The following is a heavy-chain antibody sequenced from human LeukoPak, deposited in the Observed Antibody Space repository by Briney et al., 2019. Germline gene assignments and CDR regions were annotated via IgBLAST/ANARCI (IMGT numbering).Heavy chain of an antibody. CDR2: ISGSGGST. D-gene: IGHD5-18*01. J-gene: IGHJ4*02. Sequence: GGSLRPSCAASGFTFSTYAMSWVRQAPGKGLEWVSVISGSGGSTYYADSVKGRFTISRDNSKNTLYLQINSLGAEDTAVYYCASRGYNYEWNYWGQGTLVTVSS. CDR1: GFTFSTYA. V-gene: IGHV3-23*01. CDR3: ASRGYNYEWNY.